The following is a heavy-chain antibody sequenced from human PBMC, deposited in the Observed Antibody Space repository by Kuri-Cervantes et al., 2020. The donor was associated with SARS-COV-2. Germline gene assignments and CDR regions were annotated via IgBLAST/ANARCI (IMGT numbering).Heavy chain of an antibody. CDR3: ARLPVSGDHYFDY. V-gene: IGHV3-30*03. Sequence: GGSLRLSCAASGFTFSSYGMHWVRQAPGKGLEWVAVISYDGSNKYYADSVKGRFTISRDNSKNTLYLQMNSLRAEDTAVYYCARLPVSGDHYFDYWGQGTPVTVSS. CDR1: GFTFSSYG. J-gene: IGHJ4*02. CDR2: ISYDGSNK. D-gene: IGHD2-21*01.